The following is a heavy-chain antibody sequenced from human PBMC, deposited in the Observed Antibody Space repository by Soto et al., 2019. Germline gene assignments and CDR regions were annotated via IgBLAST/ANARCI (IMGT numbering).Heavy chain of an antibody. Sequence: QLQLQESGPGLVKPSETLSLTCTVSGGSISSSSHYWGWIRQPPGKGLEWIGSIYYSGSTYYNPSLNGRLTLSVDTSKNPFSLKLSSVTAADTAGYYCARHSDPYRGSYCCDYWGQGTLVTVSS. CDR2: IYYSGST. V-gene: IGHV4-39*01. D-gene: IGHD1-26*01. CDR1: GGSISSSSHY. CDR3: ARHSDPYRGSYCCDY. J-gene: IGHJ4*02.